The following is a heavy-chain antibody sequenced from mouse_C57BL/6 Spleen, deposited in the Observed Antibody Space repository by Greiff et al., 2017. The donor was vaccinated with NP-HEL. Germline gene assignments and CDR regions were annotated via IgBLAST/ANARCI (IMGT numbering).Heavy chain of an antibody. CDR3: ARSVQPRDYFDY. J-gene: IGHJ2*01. Sequence: QVQLQQPGAELVKPGASVTMSCKASGYTFTSYWITWVKQRPGHGLEWIGAIYPGSGSTTYNEKFKSKATLTADKSSSTAYMQLRSLTSEDSEVYNCARSVQPRDYFDYWGQGTTLTVSS. CDR1: GYTFTSYW. CDR2: IYPGSGST. D-gene: IGHD3-2*02. V-gene: IGHV1-55*01.